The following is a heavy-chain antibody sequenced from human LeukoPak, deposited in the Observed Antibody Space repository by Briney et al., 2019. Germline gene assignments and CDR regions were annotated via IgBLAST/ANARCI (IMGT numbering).Heavy chain of an antibody. Sequence: GGSLRLSCAASGFTVSSNYMSWVRQAPGKGLEWVSVIYSGGTTNYADSVKGRFTISRDDSKNTLLLQMDSLRAEDTAIYYCARDSAFSSYSYWGQGALVTVSS. J-gene: IGHJ4*02. CDR3: ARDSAFSSYSY. CDR2: IYSGGTT. V-gene: IGHV3-53*01. CDR1: GFTVSSNY. D-gene: IGHD2-15*01.